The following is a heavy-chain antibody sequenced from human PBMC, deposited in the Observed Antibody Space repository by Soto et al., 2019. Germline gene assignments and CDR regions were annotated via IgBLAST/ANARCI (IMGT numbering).Heavy chain of an antibody. V-gene: IGHV4-59*08. D-gene: IGHD1-26*01. CDR1: GGSINSYY. J-gene: IGHJ4*02. CDR2: IFYNGYT. CDR3: ARHGGRQREWPFDY. Sequence: QVQLQESGPGLVKPSETLSLTCTVSGGSINSYYWSWIRQPPGKGLEWIGFIFYNGYTNYNPSLKSRVSTAVDTSKNQFSLKVTSVSAADTAIYCCARHGGRQREWPFDYWGQGTLVTVSS.